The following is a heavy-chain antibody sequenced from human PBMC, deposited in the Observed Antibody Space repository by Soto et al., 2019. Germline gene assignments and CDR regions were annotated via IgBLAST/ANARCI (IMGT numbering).Heavy chain of an antibody. CDR2: IYYSGST. CDR3: ATQEVGGSYVYTFDP. CDR1: GGSISSANSY. Sequence: SETLSLTCTVSGGSISSANSYWTWIRRHPGKGLEWIGSIYYSGSTYYNPSLQSRVTISVDTSKNQFSLKLSSVTAADTAVYYCATQEVGGSYVYTFDPWGQGTLVTVSS. V-gene: IGHV4-39*01. D-gene: IGHD1-26*01. J-gene: IGHJ5*02.